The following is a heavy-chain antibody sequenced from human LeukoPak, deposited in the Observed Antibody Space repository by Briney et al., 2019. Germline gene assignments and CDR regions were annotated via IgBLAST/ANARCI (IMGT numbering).Heavy chain of an antibody. V-gene: IGHV1-2*02. CDR2: INPNSGGT. CDR3: ARNIIAVADGYYYGMDV. CDR1: GYTFTGYY. D-gene: IGHD6-19*01. Sequence: EASVKVSCKASGYTFTGYYMHRVRQAPGQGLEWMGWINPNSGGTNYAQKFQGRVTMTRDTSISTAYMELSRLRSDDTAVYYCARNIIAVADGYYYGMDVWGQGTTVTVSS. J-gene: IGHJ6*02.